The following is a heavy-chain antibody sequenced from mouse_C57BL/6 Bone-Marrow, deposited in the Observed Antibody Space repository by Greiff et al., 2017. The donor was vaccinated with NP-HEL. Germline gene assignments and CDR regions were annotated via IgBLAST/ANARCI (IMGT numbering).Heavy chain of an antibody. Sequence: QVQLQQSGAELMKPGASVKLSCKATGYTFTGYWIEWVKQRPGHGLEWIGEIFPGSGSTNYNAKFKGKATFTADTSSNTAYMQLSSLTTEDSAIYYCARDYPWFAYWGQGTLVTVSA. CDR2: IFPGSGST. D-gene: IGHD1-1*02. CDR1: GYTFTGYW. J-gene: IGHJ3*01. V-gene: IGHV1-9*01. CDR3: ARDYPWFAY.